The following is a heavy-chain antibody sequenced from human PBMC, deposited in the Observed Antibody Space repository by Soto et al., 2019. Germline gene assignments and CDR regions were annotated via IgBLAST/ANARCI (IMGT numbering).Heavy chain of an antibody. Sequence: QVQLVQSGAEVKKPGASVRVSCKASGYTFTSYDINWVRQATGQGLEWMVWMNPNSGNTGYAQKFQGSVTMTRNTSIRKAYMELSSLRYEDTAVYYCAREGTIREDEYWGQGPLVTVSS. D-gene: IGHD2-2*02. CDR1: GYTFTSYD. CDR2: MNPNSGNT. V-gene: IGHV1-8*01. CDR3: AREGTIREDEY. J-gene: IGHJ4*02.